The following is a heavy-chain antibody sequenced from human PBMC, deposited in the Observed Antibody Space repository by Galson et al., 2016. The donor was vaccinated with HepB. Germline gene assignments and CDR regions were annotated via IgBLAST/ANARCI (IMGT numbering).Heavy chain of an antibody. D-gene: IGHD6-19*01. CDR2: ISYDGRKI. Sequence: VAVISYDGRKIFYADSVRGRFSISRDNSKNTLFLQMNSLRAEDTAVYYCTKTGSGWYFDYWGQGTLVTVSS. J-gene: IGHJ4*02. V-gene: IGHV3-30-3*02. CDR3: TKTGSGWYFDY.